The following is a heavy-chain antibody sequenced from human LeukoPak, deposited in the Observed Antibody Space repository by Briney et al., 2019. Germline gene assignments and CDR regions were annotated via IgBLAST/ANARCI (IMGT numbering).Heavy chain of an antibody. D-gene: IGHD6-13*01. CDR3: ARATGGAAAADFDP. CDR1: GGSISSAGYY. Sequence: SQTLSLTCTVSGGSISSAGYYWSWIRQRPGKGLEWMGFIYYSGTTYYNPSLKSRVFISLNTSQNQVSLQLSSVTAADTAVYYCARATGGAAAADFDPWGQGTLVTVSS. J-gene: IGHJ5*02. V-gene: IGHV4-31*03. CDR2: IYYSGTT.